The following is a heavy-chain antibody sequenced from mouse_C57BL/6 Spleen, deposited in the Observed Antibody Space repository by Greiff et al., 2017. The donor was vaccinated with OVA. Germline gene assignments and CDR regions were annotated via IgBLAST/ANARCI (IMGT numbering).Heavy chain of an antibody. D-gene: IGHD2-3*01. CDR1: GFSFNTYA. CDR2: IRSKSNNYAT. Sequence: EVQGVESGGGLVQPKGSLKLSCAASGFSFNTYAMNWVRQAPGKGLEWVARIRSKSNNYATYYADSVKDRFTISRDDSESMLYLQMNNLKTEDTAMYYCVRGYDGSLDYWGQGTTLTVSS. J-gene: IGHJ2*01. V-gene: IGHV10-1*01. CDR3: VRGYDGSLDY.